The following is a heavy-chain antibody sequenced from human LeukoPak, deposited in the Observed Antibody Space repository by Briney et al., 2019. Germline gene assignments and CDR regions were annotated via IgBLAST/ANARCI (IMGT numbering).Heavy chain of an antibody. CDR1: GASVSSDNYY. CDR3: ARTLTYYDYVWGSYRSETPDY. Sequence: SETLSLTCTVSGASVSSDNYYWSWIRQPPGKGLEWIGHLHYSGSTNYNPSLQSRVTIFRDTSKNQFSLNLRSVTAADTALYYCARTLTYYDYVWGSYRSETPDYWGQGTLVTVSS. D-gene: IGHD3-16*02. V-gene: IGHV4-61*01. J-gene: IGHJ4*02. CDR2: LHYSGST.